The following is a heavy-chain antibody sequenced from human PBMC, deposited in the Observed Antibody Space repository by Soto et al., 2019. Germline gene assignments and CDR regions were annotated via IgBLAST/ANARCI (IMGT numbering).Heavy chain of an antibody. D-gene: IGHD3-10*01. J-gene: IGHJ5*02. V-gene: IGHV1-3*01. CDR3: ACLWFGELSSPGTQEYNWFDP. CDR2: INAGNGST. Sequence: ASVKVSCKASGYTFTSYAMHWVRQAPGQRLEWMGWINAGNGSTKYSQKFQGRVTITRDTSASTAYMELSSLRSEDTAVYYCACLWFGELSSPGTQEYNWFDPWGQGTLVTVSS. CDR1: GYTFTSYA.